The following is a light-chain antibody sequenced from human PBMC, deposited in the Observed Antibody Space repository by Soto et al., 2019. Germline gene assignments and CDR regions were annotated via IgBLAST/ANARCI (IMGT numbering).Light chain of an antibody. CDR2: EVS. CDR3: SSYAGSNNLV. V-gene: IGLV2-8*01. CDR1: SSDVGGYTY. J-gene: IGLJ2*01. Sequence: QSALTQPPSASGSPGQSVTISCTGTSSDVGGYTYVSWYQQHPGKAPKLMIYEVSKRPSGVPDRFYGSKSGNTASLTVSGLEAEDEADYYCSSYAGSNNLVFGGGTKVTVL.